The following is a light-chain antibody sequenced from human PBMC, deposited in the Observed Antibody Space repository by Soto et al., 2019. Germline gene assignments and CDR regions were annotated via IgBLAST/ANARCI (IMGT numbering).Light chain of an antibody. CDR1: SSDIGAYNY. V-gene: IGLV2-14*01. CDR3: NSDTTSSNRV. J-gene: IGLJ1*01. Sequence: QSALTQPASVSGSPGQSITISCTGTSSDIGAYNYVSWYQQHPGKAPKLLIYEVTNRPSGVSDRFSGSKSGNTASLTISGLQAEDEANYYCNSDTTSSNRVFGTGTMLTVL. CDR2: EVT.